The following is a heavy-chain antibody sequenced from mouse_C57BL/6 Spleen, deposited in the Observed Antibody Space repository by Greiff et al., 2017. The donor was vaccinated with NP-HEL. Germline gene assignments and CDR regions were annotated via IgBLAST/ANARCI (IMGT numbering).Heavy chain of an antibody. V-gene: IGHV1-47*01. Sequence: VQLQQSGAELVKPGASVKMSCKASGYTFTTYPIEWMKQTHGKSLEWIGNFHPYNDDTKYNEKLKGQATLTVEKSSSTVYLELSRLTSDDSAVYDCARGVLRDPAWFAYWGQGTLVTVSA. J-gene: IGHJ3*01. CDR2: FHPYNDDT. D-gene: IGHD1-1*01. CDR1: GYTFTTYP. CDR3: ARGVLRDPAWFAY.